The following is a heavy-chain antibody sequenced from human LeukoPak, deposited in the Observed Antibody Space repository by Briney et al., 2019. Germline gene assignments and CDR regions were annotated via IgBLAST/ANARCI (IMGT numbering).Heavy chain of an antibody. D-gene: IGHD3-22*01. CDR3: ANVPTMIVVADDAFDI. J-gene: IGHJ3*02. Sequence: AGGSLRLSCAASGFTFSSYAMHWVRQAPGKGLEWVAVISYDGSNKYYADSVKGRFTISRDNSKNTLYLQMNSLRAEDTAVYYCANVPTMIVVADDAFDIWGQGTMVTVSS. V-gene: IGHV3-30-3*01. CDR2: ISYDGSNK. CDR1: GFTFSSYA.